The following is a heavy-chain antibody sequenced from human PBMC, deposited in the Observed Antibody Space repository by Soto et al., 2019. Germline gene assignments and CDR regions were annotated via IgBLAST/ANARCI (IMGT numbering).Heavy chain of an antibody. CDR3: TRGRYGDY. V-gene: IGHV1-18*01. Sequence: QVHLVQSGAEVKKPGASVKVSCKASGYTFTSYGITWVRQAPGQGLEWMGWISAHNGNTDSAQKLQGRVIVTRDTSTSTASLELRSLISDDTAVYYCTRGRYGDYWGQGALVTVSS. D-gene: IGHD1-1*01. J-gene: IGHJ4*02. CDR1: GYTFTSYG. CDR2: ISAHNGNT.